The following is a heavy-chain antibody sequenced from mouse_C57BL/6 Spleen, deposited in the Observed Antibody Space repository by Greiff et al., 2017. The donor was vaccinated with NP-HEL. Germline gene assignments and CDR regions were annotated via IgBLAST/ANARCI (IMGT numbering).Heavy chain of an antibody. D-gene: IGHD2-4*01. CDR1: GFTFSDYG. V-gene: IGHV5-17*01. CDR2: ISSGSSTI. J-gene: IGHJ3*01. Sequence: EVQGVESGGGLVKPGGSLKLSCAASGFTFSDYGMHWVRQAPEKGLEWVAYISSGSSTIYYADTVKGRFTISRDNAKNTLFLQMTSLRSEDTAMYYCARPLDYDYDRAWFAYWGQGTLVTVSA. CDR3: ARPLDYDYDRAWFAY.